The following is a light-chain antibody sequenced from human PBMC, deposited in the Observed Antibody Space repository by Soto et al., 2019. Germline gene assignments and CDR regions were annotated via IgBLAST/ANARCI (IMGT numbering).Light chain of an antibody. J-gene: IGKJ1*01. CDR3: QQYNNRWT. CDR2: GAS. V-gene: IGKV3-15*01. CDR1: QSVSTT. Sequence: EIVMTQSPATLSVSPGERATLSCRASQSVSTTLAWYQQKPGQAPRLLIYGASTRATGIPARFSGSGSGTEFTLTISSLQSEDFAVYYCQQYNNRWTFGQGTKVEIK.